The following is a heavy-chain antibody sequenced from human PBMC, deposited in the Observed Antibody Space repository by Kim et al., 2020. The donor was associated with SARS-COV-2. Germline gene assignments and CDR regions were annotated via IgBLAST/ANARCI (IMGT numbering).Heavy chain of an antibody. J-gene: IGHJ3*02. Sequence: SETLSLTCTVSGGSISSGGYYWSWIRQHPGKGLEWIGYIYYSGSTYYNPSLKSRVTISVDTSKNQFSLKLSSVTAADTAVYYCARAKSITMIVVVIDAFDIWGQGTMVTVSS. CDR3: ARAKSITMIVVVIDAFDI. CDR2: IYYSGST. D-gene: IGHD3-22*01. CDR1: GGSISSGGYY. V-gene: IGHV4-31*03.